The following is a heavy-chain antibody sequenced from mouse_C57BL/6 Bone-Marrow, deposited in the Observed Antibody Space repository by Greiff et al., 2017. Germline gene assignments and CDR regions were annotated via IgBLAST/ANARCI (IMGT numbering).Heavy chain of an antibody. CDR3: ARMGPYYFDY. J-gene: IGHJ2*01. V-gene: IGHV1-54*01. CDR2: INPGSGGT. Sequence: VMLVESGAELVRPGTSVKVSCKASGYAFTNYLIEWVKQRPGQGLEWIGVINPGSGGTNYNEKFKGKATLTADKSSSTAYMQLSSLTSEDSAVYFCARMGPYYFDYWGQGTTLTVSS. D-gene: IGHD4-1*01. CDR1: GYAFTNYL.